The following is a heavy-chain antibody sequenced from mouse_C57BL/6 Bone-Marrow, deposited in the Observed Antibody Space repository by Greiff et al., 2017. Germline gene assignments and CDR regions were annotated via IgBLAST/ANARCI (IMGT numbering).Heavy chain of an antibody. CDR1: GYSITSDY. V-gene: IGHV3-8*01. Sequence: EVKLQESGPGLAKPSQTLSLTCSVTGYSITSDYWNWIRKFPGNKLEYMGYISYSGSTYYNPSLKSRISITRDTSKNQYYLQFNSVTTEDTATYYCARSHYYGSSWDYFDYWGQGTTLTVSS. D-gene: IGHD1-1*01. J-gene: IGHJ2*01. CDR2: ISYSGST. CDR3: ARSHYYGSSWDYFDY.